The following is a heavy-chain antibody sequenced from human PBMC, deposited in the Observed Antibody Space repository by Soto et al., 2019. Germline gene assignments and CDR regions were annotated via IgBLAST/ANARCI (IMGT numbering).Heavy chain of an antibody. J-gene: IGHJ3*02. V-gene: IGHV4-31*03. D-gene: IGHD3-10*01. Sequence: QVQLQESGPGLVKPSQTLSLTCTVSGGSISSGGYYWSWIRQHPGKGLEWFGYIYYRGSTYYNPPLTRRVTISVDTSKNQFSQKLSSVTAADTAVYYCARRDGGDAFDIWGQGTMVTVSS. CDR3: ARRDGGDAFDI. CDR2: IYYRGST. CDR1: GGSISSGGYY.